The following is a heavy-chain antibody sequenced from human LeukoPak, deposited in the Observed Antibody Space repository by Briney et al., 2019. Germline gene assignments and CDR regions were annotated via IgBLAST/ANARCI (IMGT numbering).Heavy chain of an antibody. Sequence: GGSLRLSCAASGFTFSSYAMSWVRQAPGKGLEWVSGISGTGGSTYYADSVKGRFTISRDNSKNTLYLQINSLRAEDTAVYFCAKVWFGEDTYLDFWGQGTLVTVSS. CDR2: ISGTGGST. D-gene: IGHD3-10*01. J-gene: IGHJ4*02. CDR1: GFTFSSYA. CDR3: AKVWFGEDTYLDF. V-gene: IGHV3-23*01.